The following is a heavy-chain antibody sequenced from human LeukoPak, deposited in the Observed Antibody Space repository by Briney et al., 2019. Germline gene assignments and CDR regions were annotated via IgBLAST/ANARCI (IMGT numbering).Heavy chain of an antibody. Sequence: GGSLRLSCAASGFTFSSYAMSWVRQAPGKGLEWVSGISGTGGSTYYADSVKGRFTISRDNSKNTLYLQINSLRAEDTAVYFCAKVWFGEDTYLDFWGQGTLVTVSS. CDR2: ISGTGGST. D-gene: IGHD3-10*01. J-gene: IGHJ4*02. CDR1: GFTFSSYA. CDR3: AKVWFGEDTYLDF. V-gene: IGHV3-23*01.